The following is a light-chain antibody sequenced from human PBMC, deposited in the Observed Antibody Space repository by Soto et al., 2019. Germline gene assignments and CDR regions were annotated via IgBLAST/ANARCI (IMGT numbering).Light chain of an antibody. CDR2: NDN. CDR1: SSNVGSHF. Sequence: QSVLTQPPSASGTPGQRVTISCSGSSSNVGSHFVYWNQQLPGTAPKLLIYNDNERPSGVPARFSGSKSGTSASLAISGLRSGDEADYYCAAWDDSLSGHYVFGTGTKLTVL. J-gene: IGLJ1*01. V-gene: IGLV1-47*02. CDR3: AAWDDSLSGHYV.